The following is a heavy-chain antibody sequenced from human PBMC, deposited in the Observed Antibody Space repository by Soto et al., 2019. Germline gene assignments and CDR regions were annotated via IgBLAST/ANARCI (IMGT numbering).Heavy chain of an antibody. CDR1: GNSFTDYH. V-gene: IGHV1-2*04. CDR2: INPKSGGT. CDR3: ARVDPTHSSNVFCSFFYFNYLYV. J-gene: IGHJ6*03. D-gene: IGHD3-3*01. Sequence: ASVKLSCKDSGNSFTDYHIHWVRQAPGQGLEWLGRINPKSGGTSTAQKFQGWVTMTTDTSISTASMELTRLTSDDTAIYYCARVDPTHSSNVFCSFFYFNYLYVWG.